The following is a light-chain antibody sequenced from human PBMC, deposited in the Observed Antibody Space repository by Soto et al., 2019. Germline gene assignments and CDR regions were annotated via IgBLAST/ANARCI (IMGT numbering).Light chain of an antibody. Sequence: IGLTQSPGTLSLSPGERATLSCRASQSVSSSYLAWYQQKPGQAPRLLIYGASSRATGIPDRFSGSGSGTDFTLTISRLEPEDFAVYYCQQYGGSWTFGQGTKVDIK. J-gene: IGKJ1*01. V-gene: IGKV3-20*01. CDR3: QQYGGSWT. CDR1: QSVSSSY. CDR2: GAS.